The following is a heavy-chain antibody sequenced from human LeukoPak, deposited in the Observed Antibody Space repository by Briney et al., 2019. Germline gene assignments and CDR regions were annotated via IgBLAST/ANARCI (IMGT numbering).Heavy chain of an antibody. CDR1: GFTFSSYG. J-gene: IGHJ4*02. Sequence: GGSLRLSCAASGFTFSSYGMHWVRQAPGKGLEWVAVISYDGSNKYYADSVKGRFTISRDNSKNTLYLQMNSLRAEDTAVYYCAKVGGPYSSGWSWWDYWGQGTLVTVSS. D-gene: IGHD6-19*01. CDR3: AKVGGPYSSGWSWWDY. V-gene: IGHV3-30*18. CDR2: ISYDGSNK.